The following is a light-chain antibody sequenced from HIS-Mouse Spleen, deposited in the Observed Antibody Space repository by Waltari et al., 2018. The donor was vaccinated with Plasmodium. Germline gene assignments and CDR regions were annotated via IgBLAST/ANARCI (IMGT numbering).Light chain of an antibody. CDR1: SSDVGGYTY. CDR2: EVS. V-gene: IGLV2-8*01. Sequence: QSALTQPPSASGSPGPSVTISCTGTSSDVGGYTYVSWYQQHPGKAPKRMIYEVSKRPSGVPDRFSGSKSGNTASLTVSGLQAEDEADYYCSSYAGSNNLVFGGGTKLTVL. J-gene: IGLJ2*01. CDR3: SSYAGSNNLV.